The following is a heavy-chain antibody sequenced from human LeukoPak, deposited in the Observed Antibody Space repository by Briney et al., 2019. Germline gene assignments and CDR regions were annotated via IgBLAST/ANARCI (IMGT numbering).Heavy chain of an antibody. CDR1: GYTFTGYY. CDR3: GRDLAPVVGATDY. J-gene: IGHJ4*02. CDR2: INPNSGGT. Sequence: ASVKVSCKASGYTFTGYYMHWVRQAPGQGLEWMGWINPNSGGTNYAQKFQGRVTITRDTSASIAYMELSSLRSEDTAVYFCGRDLAPVVGATDYWGQGTLVTVSS. V-gene: IGHV1-2*02. D-gene: IGHD1-26*01.